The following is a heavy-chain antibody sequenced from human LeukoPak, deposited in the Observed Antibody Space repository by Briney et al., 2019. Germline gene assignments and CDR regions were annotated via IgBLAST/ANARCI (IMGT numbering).Heavy chain of an antibody. J-gene: IGHJ4*02. D-gene: IGHD3-10*01. CDR3: AIPQRQGGPMVRGVIISPFDY. CDR2: INAGNGNT. CDR1: GYTFTSYA. V-gene: IGHV1-3*01. Sequence: GASVKVSCKASGYTFTSYAMHWVRQAPGQRLEWMGWINAGNGNTKYSQKFQGRVTITRDTSASTAYMELSSLRSEDTAVYYCAIPQRQGGPMVRGVIISPFDYWGQGTLVTVSS.